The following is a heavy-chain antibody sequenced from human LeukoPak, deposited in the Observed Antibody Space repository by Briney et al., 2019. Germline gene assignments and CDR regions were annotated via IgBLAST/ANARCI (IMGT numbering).Heavy chain of an antibody. CDR1: GGSISSSGYY. Sequence: SETLSLTCTVSGGSISSSGYYWGWIRQPPGKGLEWIGSTSYSGSTYYNPSLKSRVTISVDTSKNQFSLKLSSVTAADTAVYYCARTVVVPVHYYYYMDVWGKGTTVTVSS. CDR3: ARTVVVPVHYYYYMDV. CDR2: TSYSGST. D-gene: IGHD2-2*01. J-gene: IGHJ6*03. V-gene: IGHV4-39*07.